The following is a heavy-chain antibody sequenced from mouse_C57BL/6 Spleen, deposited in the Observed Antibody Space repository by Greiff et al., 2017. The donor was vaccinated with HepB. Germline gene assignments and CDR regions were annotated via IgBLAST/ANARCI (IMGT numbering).Heavy chain of an antibody. CDR2: IDPSDSYT. CDR1: GYTFTSYW. J-gene: IGHJ3*01. V-gene: IGHV1-50*01. CDR3: ARGAGTDWVGY. Sequence: QVQLQQSGAELVKPGASVKLSCKASGYTFTSYWMQWVKQRPGQGLEWIGEIDPSDSYTNYNQKFKGKATLTVDTSSSTAYMQLSSLTSEDSAVYYWARGAGTDWVGYWGQGTLVTVSA. D-gene: IGHD4-1*01.